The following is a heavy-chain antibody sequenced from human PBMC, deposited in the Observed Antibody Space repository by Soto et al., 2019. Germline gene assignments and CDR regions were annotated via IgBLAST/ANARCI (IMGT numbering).Heavy chain of an antibody. CDR1: GFTFSSYG. CDR3: AKDREWGYFDL. Sequence: QVQLVESGGGVVQPGRSLRLSCAASGFTFSSYGMHWVRQAPGKGPEWVAVISYDGSNKYYADSVKGRFTISRDNSKNTLYLQMNSLRAEDTAVYYCAKDREWGYFDLWGRGTLVTVSS. V-gene: IGHV3-30*18. D-gene: IGHD2-8*01. J-gene: IGHJ2*01. CDR2: ISYDGSNK.